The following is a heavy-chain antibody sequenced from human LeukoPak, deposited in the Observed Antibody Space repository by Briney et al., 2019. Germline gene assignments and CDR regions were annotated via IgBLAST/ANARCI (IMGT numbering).Heavy chain of an antibody. V-gene: IGHV3-7*01. CDR1: GFTFSSYW. D-gene: IGHD5-12*01. CDR2: IKQEGSEK. J-gene: IGHJ3*02. CDR3: ARARSIRVFDI. Sequence: GGSLRPSCAASGFTFSSYWMSWVRQAPGKGLEWVANIKQEGSEKYYVDSVKGRFTISRDNDNAKDSLYLQMNSLRAEDTAVYYCARARSIRVFDIWGQGTMVTVSS.